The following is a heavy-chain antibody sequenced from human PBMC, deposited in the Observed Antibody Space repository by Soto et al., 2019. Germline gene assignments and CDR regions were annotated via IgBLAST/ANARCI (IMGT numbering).Heavy chain of an antibody. CDR2: IKSKTNGGTT. CDR1: GFTFSDAW. D-gene: IGHD3-3*01. V-gene: IGHV3-15*01. Sequence: LRLSCAASGFTFSDAWMNWVRQTPGKGLEWVGRIKSKTNGGTTDYAAPVKGRFTISRDDSKATLYLQMNSLNTEDTAVYYCVTFGVVTTGFDSWGQGTLVTVSS. CDR3: VTFGVVTTGFDS. J-gene: IGHJ4*02.